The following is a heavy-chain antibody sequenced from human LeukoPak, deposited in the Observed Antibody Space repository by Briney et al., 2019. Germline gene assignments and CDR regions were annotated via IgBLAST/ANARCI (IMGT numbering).Heavy chain of an antibody. CDR1: GFTSSSYG. V-gene: IGHV3-30*18. CDR3: AKDFRYFDFFDY. D-gene: IGHD3-9*01. Sequence: PGGSLRLSCAASGFTSSSYGMHWVRQAPGKGLEWVAVISYDGSNKYYADSVKGRFTISRDNSKNTLYLQMNSLRAEDTAVYYCAKDFRYFDFFDYWGQGTLVNVSS. CDR2: ISYDGSNK. J-gene: IGHJ4*02.